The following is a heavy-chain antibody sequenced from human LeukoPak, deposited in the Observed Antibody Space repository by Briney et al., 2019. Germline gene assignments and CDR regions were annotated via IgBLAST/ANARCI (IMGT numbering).Heavy chain of an antibody. D-gene: IGHD3-10*01. V-gene: IGHV3-7*01. CDR3: ARGIAYYYGSGLRYYYMDV. CDR2: IKQDGSEK. Sequence: GGSLRLSCAASGFTFSSYWMSWVRQAPGKGLEWVANIKQDGSEKYYVDSVKGRFTISRDNAKNSLYLQMNSLRAEDTAVYYCARGIAYYYGSGLRYYYMDVWGKGTTVTVSS. CDR1: GFTFSSYW. J-gene: IGHJ6*03.